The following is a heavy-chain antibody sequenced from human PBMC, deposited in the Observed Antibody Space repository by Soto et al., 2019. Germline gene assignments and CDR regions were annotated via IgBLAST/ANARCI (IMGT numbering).Heavy chain of an antibody. J-gene: IGHJ6*02. D-gene: IGHD4-17*01. V-gene: IGHV1-69*10. CDR3: ARGDYGDYHAYYYGMAV. Sequence: GASVKVSSTASGGRFNSDAINWVRQAPGQGLEWLGGIIPISEITEYAQKFQGRVILTADKSTGTAYMELSSLRLEDTALYYCARGDYGDYHAYYYGMAVWGQGTTVTVSS. CDR2: IIPISEIT. CDR1: GGRFNSDA.